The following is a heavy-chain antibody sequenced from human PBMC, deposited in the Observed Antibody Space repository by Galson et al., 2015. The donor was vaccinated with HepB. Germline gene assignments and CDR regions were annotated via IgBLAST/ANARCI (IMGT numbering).Heavy chain of an antibody. CDR2: ISGGGGNT. CDR3: VKDGGYTYGHSDY. D-gene: IGHD5-18*01. V-gene: IGHV3-23*01. CDR1: GFTFSDYA. J-gene: IGHJ4*02. Sequence: SLRLSCAASGFTFSDYAMSWVRQPPGKGLEWVSTISGGGGNTYYADSVKGRFTISRDNSKNTLYLQLNSLRAEDTALYYCVKDGGYTYGHSDYWGQGALVTVSS.